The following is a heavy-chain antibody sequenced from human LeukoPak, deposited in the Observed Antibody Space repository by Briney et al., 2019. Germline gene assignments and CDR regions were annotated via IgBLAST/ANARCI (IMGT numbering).Heavy chain of an antibody. CDR3: ARDPSSSWHYYFDY. D-gene: IGHD6-13*01. CDR1: GFTFSSYA. Sequence: PGGSLRLSCAASGFTFSSYAMSWVRQAPGKGLEWVSGISGSGGATYYADSVKGRFTISRDNAKNSLYLQMNSLRAEDTAVYYCARDPSSSWHYYFDYWGQGTLVTVSS. CDR2: ISGSGGAT. V-gene: IGHV3-23*01. J-gene: IGHJ4*02.